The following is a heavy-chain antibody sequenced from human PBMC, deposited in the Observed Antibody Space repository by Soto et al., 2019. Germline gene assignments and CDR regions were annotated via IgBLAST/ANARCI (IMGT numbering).Heavy chain of an antibody. V-gene: IGHV1-2*02. CDR2: VHPNSGGT. J-gene: IGHJ6*02. CDR1: GYTFSVYH. D-gene: IGHD4-4*01. CDR3: AKELQRGMDV. Sequence: QVHLVQSGAEVKQPGASVKVSCKASGYTFSVYHMHWVRQAPGQGLEWMGWVHPNSGGTNYAQSFEGRVTMTRDTSINTAYIELSRLTSDDPAVYYCAKELQRGMDVWGQGTTVTGSS.